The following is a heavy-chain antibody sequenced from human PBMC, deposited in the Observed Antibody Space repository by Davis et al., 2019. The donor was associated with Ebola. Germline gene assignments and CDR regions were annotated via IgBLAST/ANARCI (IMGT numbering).Heavy chain of an antibody. CDR1: GGSISSYY. V-gene: IGHV4-59*12. CDR2: IYYSGST. D-gene: IGHD3-10*01. CDR3: ARSITVLRGVVPWFDP. Sequence: MPSETLSLTCTVSGGSISSYYWSWIRQPPGKGLEWIGYIYYSGSTNYNPSLKSRVTISVDTSKNQFSLKLSSVTAADTAVYYCARSITVLRGVVPWFDPWGQGTLVTVSS. J-gene: IGHJ5*02.